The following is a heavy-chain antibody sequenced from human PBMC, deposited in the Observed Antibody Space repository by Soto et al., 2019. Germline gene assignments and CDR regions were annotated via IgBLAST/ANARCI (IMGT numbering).Heavy chain of an antibody. J-gene: IGHJ6*02. CDR2: IYTSGST. D-gene: IGHD6-13*01. CDR3: ARDLGKGYSSSWYAKNYYYYGMDV. V-gene: IGHV4-4*07. Sequence: SETLSLTCTVSGGSISSYYWSWIRQPAGKXLEWIGRIYTSGSTNYNPSLKSRVTMSVDTSKNQFSLKLSSVTAADTAVYYCARDLGKGYSSSWYAKNYYYYGMDVWGQGATVTVCS. CDR1: GGSISSYY.